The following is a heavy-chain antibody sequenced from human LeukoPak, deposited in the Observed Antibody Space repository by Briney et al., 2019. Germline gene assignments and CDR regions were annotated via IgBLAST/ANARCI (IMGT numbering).Heavy chain of an antibody. CDR1: GFTFSSYS. Sequence: GGSLRLSCAASGFTFSSYSMNWVRQAPGKGLEWVSGISWNSGSIGYADSVKGRFTISRDNAKNSLYLQMNSLRAEDTALYYCAKDISYGTGYFDYWGQGTLVTVSS. D-gene: IGHD3-10*01. CDR2: ISWNSGSI. J-gene: IGHJ4*02. V-gene: IGHV3-9*01. CDR3: AKDISYGTGYFDY.